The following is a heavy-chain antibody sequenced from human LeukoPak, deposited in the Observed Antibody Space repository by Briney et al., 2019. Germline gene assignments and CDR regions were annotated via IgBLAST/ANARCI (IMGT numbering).Heavy chain of an antibody. Sequence: SETLSLTCAVSGVSFSGYYWSWIRQSPEKGLEWIGEINHSAYTNYNPSLKSRVTISLDTSKTQFSLKLLSATAADTAVYYCARGRDDYTDYNWFEPWGQGTLVAVSS. CDR2: INHSAYT. CDR1: GVSFSGYY. J-gene: IGHJ5*02. V-gene: IGHV4-34*01. D-gene: IGHD4-11*01. CDR3: ARGRDDYTDYNWFEP.